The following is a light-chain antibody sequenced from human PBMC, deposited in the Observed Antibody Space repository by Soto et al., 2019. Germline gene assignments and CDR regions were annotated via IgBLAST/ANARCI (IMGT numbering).Light chain of an antibody. Sequence: QSVLTQPASVSGSPGQSITISCTGTSSDIGAYKYVSWYQQYPGKAPKLMIYDVSKRPSGVPDRFSGSKSGNTASLTISGLQAEDEADYYCCSYAGSYTYNYVFGTGTKLTVL. J-gene: IGLJ1*01. CDR2: DVS. V-gene: IGLV2-11*01. CDR3: CSYAGSYTYNYV. CDR1: SSDIGAYKY.